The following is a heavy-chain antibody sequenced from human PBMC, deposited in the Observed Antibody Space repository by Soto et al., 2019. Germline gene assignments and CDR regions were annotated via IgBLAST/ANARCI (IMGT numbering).Heavy chain of an antibody. V-gene: IGHV1-2*04. D-gene: IGHD6-13*01. J-gene: IGHJ6*02. CDR3: ARGFYGVAAAGTLAERGYYYYGMDV. CDR2: INPNSGGT. CDR1: GYTFTGYY. Sequence: ASVKVSCKASGYTFTGYYMHWVRQAPGQGLEWMGWINPNSGGTNYAQKFQGWVTMTRDTSISTAYMELSRLRSDDTAVYYCARGFYGVAAAGTLAERGYYYYGMDVWGQGTTVTVSS.